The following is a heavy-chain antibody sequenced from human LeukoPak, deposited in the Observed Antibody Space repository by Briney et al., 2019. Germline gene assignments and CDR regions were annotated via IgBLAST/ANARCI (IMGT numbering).Heavy chain of an antibody. J-gene: IGHJ4*02. Sequence: GGSLRLSCAASGFTFSSYEMNWVRQAPGKGLEWVSYISSSGSTIYYADSVKGRFTISRDNAKNSLYLQMNSLRAEDTAVYYCARDHFYDSSGYYSRNFDYWGQGTLVTVSS. CDR3: ARDHFYDSSGYYSRNFDY. CDR2: ISSSGSTI. V-gene: IGHV3-48*03. D-gene: IGHD3-22*01. CDR1: GFTFSSYE.